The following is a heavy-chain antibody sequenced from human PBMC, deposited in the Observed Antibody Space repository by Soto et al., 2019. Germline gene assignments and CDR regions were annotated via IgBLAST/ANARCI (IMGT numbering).Heavy chain of an antibody. CDR2: ITSSSSTI. V-gene: IGHV3-48*02. D-gene: IGHD2-15*01. J-gene: IGHJ6*02. CDR1: GFTFSIYS. Sequence: PGGSLRLSCVASGFTFSIYSMDWVRQSPGKGLEWLSYITSSSSTIFYAESVKGRFTISRDNAKNSLYLQMNSLRDDDTAVYYCASGVGSGFDLAVDVWGQGTTVTVSS. CDR3: ASGVGSGFDLAVDV.